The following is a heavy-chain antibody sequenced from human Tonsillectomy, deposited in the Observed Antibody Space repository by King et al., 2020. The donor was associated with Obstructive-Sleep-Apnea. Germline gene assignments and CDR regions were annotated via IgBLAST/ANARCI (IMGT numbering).Heavy chain of an antibody. Sequence: VQLQESGPGLVKPSQTLSLTCTVSGCSISSGDYYWSWIRQPPGKGLEWIGYIYYSGSTYYNPSLKSRVTISLNTSKNQFSLKLSSVTAADTAVYYCARGIIWFGELRWFDPWGQGTLVTVSS. V-gene: IGHV4-30-4*01. CDR2: IYYSGST. D-gene: IGHD3-10*01. CDR3: ARGIIWFGELRWFDP. J-gene: IGHJ5*02. CDR1: GCSISSGDYY.